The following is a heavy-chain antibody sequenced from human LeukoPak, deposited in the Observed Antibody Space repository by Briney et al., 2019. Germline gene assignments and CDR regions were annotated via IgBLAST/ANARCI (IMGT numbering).Heavy chain of an antibody. CDR3: ARDSSAGNGDHYFDY. V-gene: IGHV3-30*03. CDR1: GFTFSSYG. CDR2: ISYDGSNK. Sequence: GGSLRLSCAASGFTFSSYGMHWVRQAPGKGLEWVAVISYDGSNKYYADSVKGRFTISRDNSKNTLYLQMNSLRAEDTAVYYCARDSSAGNGDHYFDYWGQGTLVTVSS. J-gene: IGHJ4*02. D-gene: IGHD4-17*01.